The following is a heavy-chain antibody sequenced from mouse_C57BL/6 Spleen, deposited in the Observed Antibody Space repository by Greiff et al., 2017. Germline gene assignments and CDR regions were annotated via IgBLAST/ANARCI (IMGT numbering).Heavy chain of an antibody. V-gene: IGHV1-42*01. CDR1: GYSFTGYY. Sequence: EVKLVESGPELVKPGASVKISCKASGYSFTGYYMNWVKQSPEKSLEWIGEINPSTGGTTYNQKFKAKATLTVDKSSSTAYMQLKSLTSEDSAVYYCAREHDYDGYFDYWGQGTTLTVSS. D-gene: IGHD2-4*01. CDR3: AREHDYDGYFDY. J-gene: IGHJ2*01. CDR2: INPSTGGT.